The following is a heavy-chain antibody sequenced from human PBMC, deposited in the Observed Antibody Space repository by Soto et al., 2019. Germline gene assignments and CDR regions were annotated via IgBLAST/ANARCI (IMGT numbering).Heavy chain of an antibody. Sequence: SETLSLTCTVSGGSISSSSYYWGWIRQPPGKGLEWIGSIYYSGSTYYNPFLKSRVTISVDSSKNQFSLKLSSVTAAATAVYYCARHEITLLRYFDWLFYPLDYWGQGTLLT. CDR2: IYYSGST. V-gene: IGHV4-39*01. CDR1: GGSISSSSYY. CDR3: ARHEITLLRYFDWLFYPLDY. D-gene: IGHD3-9*01. J-gene: IGHJ4*02.